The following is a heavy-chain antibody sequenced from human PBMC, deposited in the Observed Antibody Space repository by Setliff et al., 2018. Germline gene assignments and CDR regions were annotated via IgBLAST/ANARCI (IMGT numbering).Heavy chain of an antibody. V-gene: IGHV3-11*04. CDR1: GFIFSDYY. CDR2: ITSSGNTI. D-gene: IGHD3-10*01. CDR3: AREGKEGFGESPDYYYYYMDV. J-gene: IGHJ6*03. Sequence: PGGSLRLSCAASGFIFSDYYMSWIRQAPGKGLECISYITSSGNTIYYADSVKGRFTISRDSAKNELYLQMNSLRAEDTAVYYCAREGKEGFGESPDYYYYYMDVWGKGTTVTVSS.